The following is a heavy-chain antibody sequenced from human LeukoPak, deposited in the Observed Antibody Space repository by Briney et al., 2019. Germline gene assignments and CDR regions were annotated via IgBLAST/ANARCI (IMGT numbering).Heavy chain of an antibody. Sequence: ASVKVSCKASGYTFTSYGITWVRQAPGQGLEWMGWISAYNGNTNYAQNLQGRVAMTTDTSTSTVYMELRSLRSDDTAVYYCARDNYYDSSGYNYWGQGTLVTVSS. J-gene: IGHJ4*02. D-gene: IGHD3-22*01. CDR3: ARDNYYDSSGYNY. CDR2: ISAYNGNT. V-gene: IGHV1-18*01. CDR1: GYTFTSYG.